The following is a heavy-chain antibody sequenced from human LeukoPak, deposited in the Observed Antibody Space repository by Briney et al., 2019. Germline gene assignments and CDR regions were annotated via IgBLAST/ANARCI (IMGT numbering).Heavy chain of an antibody. CDR2: IYRGGST. Sequence: GGSLRLSCAASGLTVSTNYMSWVRQAPGKGLEWVSVIYRGGSTYYADSVKGRFTISRDNSKNTLYLQMNSLRAEDTAVYYCAKMSSSDHFDYWGQGTLVTVSS. V-gene: IGHV3-66*02. J-gene: IGHJ4*02. CDR1: GLTVSTNY. D-gene: IGHD6-6*01. CDR3: AKMSSSDHFDY.